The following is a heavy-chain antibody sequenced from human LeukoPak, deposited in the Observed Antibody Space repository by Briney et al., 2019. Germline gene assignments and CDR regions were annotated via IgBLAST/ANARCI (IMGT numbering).Heavy chain of an antibody. D-gene: IGHD2-2*02. J-gene: IGHJ4*02. Sequence: AGGSLRLSCAASGFTFSNAWVSWVRQAPGKGLEWVGRIKSKTDGGTTDYAAPVKERLTISRDDSKNTLYLQMNSLKTEDTAVYYCTTDPCSSTRCYSWGQGTLVTVSS. CDR1: GFTFSNAW. CDR3: TTDPCSSTRCYS. V-gene: IGHV3-15*01. CDR2: IKSKTDGGTT.